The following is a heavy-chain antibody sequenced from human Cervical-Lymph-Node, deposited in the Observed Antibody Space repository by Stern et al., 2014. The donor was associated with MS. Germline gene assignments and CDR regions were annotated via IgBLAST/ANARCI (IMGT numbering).Heavy chain of an antibody. CDR2: ISYIGST. D-gene: IGHD3-16*01. CDR3: ARSDRLWGSFDY. Sequence: VQLEESGPGLVKPSQTLSLTCTVSGASISTVGYYWSWIRQHPRKGLEWIAYISYIGSTYYNPSLKSRVSISADTSKNQFSLNLTSVTAADTALYYCARSDRLWGSFDYWGQGTLVAVSS. J-gene: IGHJ4*02. V-gene: IGHV4-31*03. CDR1: GASISTVGYY.